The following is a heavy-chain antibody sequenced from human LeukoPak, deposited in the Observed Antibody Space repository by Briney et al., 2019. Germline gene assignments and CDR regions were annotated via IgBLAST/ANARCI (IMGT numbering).Heavy chain of an antibody. J-gene: IGHJ3*02. CDR1: GFTFSSYA. D-gene: IGHD5-18*01. V-gene: IGHV3-30-3*01. CDR2: ISYDGSNK. Sequence: PGGSLRLSCAASGFTFSSYAMHWVRQAPGKGLEWVAVISYDGSNKYYADSVKGRFTISRDNSKNTLYLQMNSLRAEDTAVYYCARDRSYVDTANGDAFDIWGQGTMVTVSS. CDR3: ARDRSYVDTANGDAFDI.